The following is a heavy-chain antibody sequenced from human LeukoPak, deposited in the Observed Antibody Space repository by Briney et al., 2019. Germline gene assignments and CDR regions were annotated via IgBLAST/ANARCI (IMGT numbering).Heavy chain of an antibody. J-gene: IGHJ1*01. CDR3: ARILYCTSISCYSS. Sequence: GGSLRLSCAASGFTFGNYWMHWVRQAPGKGLVWVSRIDPDGSNTTYADSVKGRFTISRDNAKNTLYLQMNSLRAEDTAVYYCARILYCTSISCYSSWGQGTLVTVSS. CDR2: IDPDGSNT. V-gene: IGHV3-74*01. D-gene: IGHD2-2*01. CDR1: GFTFGNYW.